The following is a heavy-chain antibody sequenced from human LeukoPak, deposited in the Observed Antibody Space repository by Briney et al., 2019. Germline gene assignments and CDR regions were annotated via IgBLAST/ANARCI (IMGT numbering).Heavy chain of an antibody. Sequence: SETLSLTCTVSGGSISTYYWSWIRQPPGKGLEWIGYIYYSGSTNYNPSLKSRVTISVDTSKNQFSLKLSSVTAADTAVYYCARDRQYWYFGLWGRGTLVTVSS. CDR1: GGSISTYY. CDR2: IYYSGST. V-gene: IGHV4-59*01. J-gene: IGHJ2*01. CDR3: ARDRQYWYFGL.